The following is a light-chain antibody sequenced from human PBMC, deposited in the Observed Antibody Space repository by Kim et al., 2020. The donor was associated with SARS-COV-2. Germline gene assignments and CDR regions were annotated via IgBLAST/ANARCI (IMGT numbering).Light chain of an antibody. Sequence: TIYYTRAITGYGGYPCISWYQHHPGKAPTLMFSTVTERPSAVPLPFSRSQSDNTASLTISGLQAEADADYYCYSYAGTYTFGVFGGGTQLTVL. CDR3: YSYAGTYTFGV. CDR1: ITGYGGYPC. J-gene: IGLJ3*02. V-gene: IGLV2-11*01. CDR2: TVT.